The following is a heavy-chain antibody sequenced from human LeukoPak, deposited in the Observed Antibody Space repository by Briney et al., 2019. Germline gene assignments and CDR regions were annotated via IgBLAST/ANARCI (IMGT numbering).Heavy chain of an antibody. J-gene: IGHJ4*02. CDR3: ARDRVVAAFDY. CDR1: GFTFSSYA. D-gene: IGHD2-15*01. V-gene: IGHV3-30*04. CDR2: ISYDGSNK. Sequence: PGGSLRLSCAASGFTFSSYAMHWVRQAPGKGLEWVAVISYDGSNKYYADSVKGRFTISRDNSKNTLYLQVNSLRAEDTAVYYCARDRVVAAFDYWGQGTLVTVSS.